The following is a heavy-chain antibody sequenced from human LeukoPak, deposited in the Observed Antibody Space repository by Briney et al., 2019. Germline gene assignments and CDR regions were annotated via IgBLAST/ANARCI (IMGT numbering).Heavy chain of an antibody. V-gene: IGHV4-30-4*01. D-gene: IGHD3-22*01. CDR3: ARVAPYYYDSSLDI. CDR2: IYYSVST. J-gene: IGHJ3*02. Sequence: SETLSLTCTVSGGSISSGDYYWSWIRQPPGKGLEWIGYIYYSVSTYYNPSLKSRVTKSVDTSKNQFSLKLSSVTAADTAVYYCARVAPYYYDSSLDIWGQGTMVTVSS. CDR1: GGSISSGDYY.